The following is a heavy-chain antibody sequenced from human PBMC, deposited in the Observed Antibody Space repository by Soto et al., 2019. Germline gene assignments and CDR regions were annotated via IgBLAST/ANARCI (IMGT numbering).Heavy chain of an antibody. J-gene: IGHJ6*02. D-gene: IGHD3-10*01. CDR3: ARVRRELNGMDV. CDR1: GFTSSSYW. Sequence: GESLKISCAASGFTSSSYWMSWVRQAPGKGLEWVANIKQDGSEKYYVDSVKGRFTISRDNAKNSLYLQMNSLRAEDTAVYYCARVRRELNGMDVWGQGTTVTVSS. CDR2: IKQDGSEK. V-gene: IGHV3-7*03.